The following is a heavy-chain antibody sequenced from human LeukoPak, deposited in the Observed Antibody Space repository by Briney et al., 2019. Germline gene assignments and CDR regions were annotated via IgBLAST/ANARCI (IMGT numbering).Heavy chain of an antibody. CDR1: GFTFNKYP. CDR3: AKDPHHSYYYDSSGYSNFDY. CDR2: ISWNSGSI. Sequence: GGSLRLSCAVSGFTFNKYPMHWVRQAPGKGLEWVSGISWNSGSIGYADSVKGRFTISRDNAKNSLYLQMNSLRAEDTALYYCAKDPHHSYYYDSSGYSNFDYCGQGTLVTVSS. V-gene: IGHV3-9*01. D-gene: IGHD3-22*01. J-gene: IGHJ4*02.